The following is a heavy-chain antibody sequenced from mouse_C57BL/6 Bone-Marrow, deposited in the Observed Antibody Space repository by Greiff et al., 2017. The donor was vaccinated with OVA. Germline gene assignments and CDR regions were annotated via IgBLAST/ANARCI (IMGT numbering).Heavy chain of an antibody. CDR1: GYPFTSYW. D-gene: IGHD2-1*01. V-gene: IGHV1-64*01. CDR2: IHPNSGST. CDR3: ASQGLWYVYAMDY. J-gene: IGHJ4*01. Sequence: VQLQQPGAELVKPGASVKLSCQASGYPFTSYWMHWVKQRPGQGLEWIGMIHPNSGSTNYNEKFKSKATLTVDKSSSTAYMQLSSLTSEDAAVYYGASQGLWYVYAMDYWGQGTSVTVSS.